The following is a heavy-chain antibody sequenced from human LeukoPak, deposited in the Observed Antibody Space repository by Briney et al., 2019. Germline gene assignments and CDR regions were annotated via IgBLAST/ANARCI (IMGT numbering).Heavy chain of an antibody. D-gene: IGHD4-23*01. V-gene: IGHV1-18*01. CDR1: GYTFTSYG. J-gene: IGHJ4*02. Sequence: ASVKVSCKASGYTFTSYGISWVRQAPGQGLEWMGWISAYNGNTNYAQKLQGRVTMTTDTSTSTAYMELRSLRSDDTAVYYCARERYSTVVTKNFDYWGQGTLVTVPS. CDR2: ISAYNGNT. CDR3: ARERYSTVVTKNFDY.